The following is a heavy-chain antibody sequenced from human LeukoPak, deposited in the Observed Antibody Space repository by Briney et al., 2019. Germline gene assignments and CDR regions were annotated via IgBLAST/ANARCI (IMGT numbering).Heavy chain of an antibody. D-gene: IGHD3-3*01. CDR3: ARRGITISGVLVYHYSGLDV. V-gene: IGHV3-7*01. CDR2: IREDGSEK. CDR1: GFTFSSHW. J-gene: IGHJ6*02. Sequence: GGSLRLSCAGSGFTFSSHWMNWVRQAPGKGLEWVASIREDGSEKHYVDSVSGRFTISRDNAKNSLHLQMSSLRAEDTAVYYCARRGITISGVLVYHYSGLDVWGQGTTVTVSS.